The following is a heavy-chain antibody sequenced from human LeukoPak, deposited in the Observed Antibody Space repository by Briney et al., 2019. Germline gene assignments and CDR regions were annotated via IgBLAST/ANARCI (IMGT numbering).Heavy chain of an antibody. CDR3: ARARVNTIFGVVTTLDY. CDR2: INWNGGST. D-gene: IGHD3-3*01. V-gene: IGHV3-20*04. Sequence: PGGSLRLSCAASGFTFDDYGMSWVRQAPGKGLEWVSGINWNGGSTGYADSVKGRFTISRDNAKNSLYLQMNSLRAEDTALYYCARARVNTIFGVVTTLDYWGQGTLVTVSS. J-gene: IGHJ4*02. CDR1: GFTFDDYG.